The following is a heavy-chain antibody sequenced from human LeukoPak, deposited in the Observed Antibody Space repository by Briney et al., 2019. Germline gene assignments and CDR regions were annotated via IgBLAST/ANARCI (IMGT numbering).Heavy chain of an antibody. CDR2: IYRGDKT. CDR1: GFTVTTNH. D-gene: IGHD3-3*01. CDR3: ARGGYDFTDNWFDS. Sequence: GGSLRLSCAASGFTVTTNHMSWVRQAPGRGLEWVSLIYRGDKTHYADSVKDRSTIFRVTSRNTLYLQMNSLRVEDTGVYYCARGGYDFTDNWFDSWGQGTLVTVSS. V-gene: IGHV3-66*01. J-gene: IGHJ5*01.